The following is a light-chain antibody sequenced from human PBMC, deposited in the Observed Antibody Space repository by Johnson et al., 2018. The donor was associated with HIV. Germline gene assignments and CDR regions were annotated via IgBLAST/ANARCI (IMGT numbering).Light chain of an antibody. CDR2: DNN. V-gene: IGLV1-51*01. Sequence: QSVLTQAPSVSAAPGQKVTISCSGSSSNIGRNYVSWYQQLPGTAPKLLIFDNNKRPSGIPDRFSGSKSGTSATLGITGLQTGDEADYYCGTRDSSLRTGFFGTGTKVTVL. J-gene: IGLJ1*01. CDR3: GTRDSSLRTGF. CDR1: SSNIGRNY.